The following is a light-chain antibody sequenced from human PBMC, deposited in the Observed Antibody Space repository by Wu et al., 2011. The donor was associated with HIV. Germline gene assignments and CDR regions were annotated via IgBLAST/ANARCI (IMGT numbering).Light chain of an antibody. Sequence: EIVLTQSPGTLSLSPGERATLSCRASQSVSSSLAWYQQKPGQAPRLLIYGASSRATGIPDRLSGSESGTDFSLTISRLEPEDFAVYYCHQYGSALPHTFGQGTKLEI. CDR2: GAS. J-gene: IGKJ2*01. CDR3: HQYGSALPHT. V-gene: IGKV3-20*01. CDR1: QSVSSS.